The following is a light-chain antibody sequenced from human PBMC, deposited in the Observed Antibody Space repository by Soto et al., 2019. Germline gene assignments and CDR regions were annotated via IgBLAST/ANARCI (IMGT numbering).Light chain of an antibody. CDR2: GAS. CDR1: QSISDT. Sequence: EIVMTQSPATLSVSPGGRATLSCRASQSISDTLAWYQQKPGQAPRLLIYGASTRATGIPARFSGSGSGTEFTLTINSLQSEDFAVYYCQQYNKWPPVTFGGGTKVDIK. V-gene: IGKV3-15*01. J-gene: IGKJ4*01. CDR3: QQYNKWPPVT.